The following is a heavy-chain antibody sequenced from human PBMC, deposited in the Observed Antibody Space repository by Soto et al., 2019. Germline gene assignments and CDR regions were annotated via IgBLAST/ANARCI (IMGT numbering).Heavy chain of an antibody. CDR1: GFTFSSYG. J-gene: IGHJ4*02. Sequence: HPVGSLRLSCAASGFTFSSYGMHWVRQAPGKGLEWVGVISYDGSNKYYADSVKGRFTISRDNSKNTLYRQMNSLRAEDTAVSYCAKDYDSSGYYHLFDYWGQGTLVTVSS. CDR2: ISYDGSNK. CDR3: AKDYDSSGYYHLFDY. D-gene: IGHD3-22*01. V-gene: IGHV3-30*18.